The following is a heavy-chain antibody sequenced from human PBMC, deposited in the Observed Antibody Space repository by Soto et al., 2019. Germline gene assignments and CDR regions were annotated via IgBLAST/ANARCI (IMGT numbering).Heavy chain of an antibody. Sequence: QVQLIQSWAAAMKPVASLKVACKASGYTFVSHYVHLVRQAPGQALVWMGIIHPSPVITIYAEKFHGRVTMTWDTSTSTVYMEMSSLRSEDTATYYCARSDCPLASFLASDFNTMDVLGHGATFTFSS. CDR2: IHPSPVIT. V-gene: IGHV1-46*01. CDR1: GYTFVSHY. CDR3: ARSDCPLASFLASDFNTMDV. D-gene: IGHD2-2*01. J-gene: IGHJ6*02.